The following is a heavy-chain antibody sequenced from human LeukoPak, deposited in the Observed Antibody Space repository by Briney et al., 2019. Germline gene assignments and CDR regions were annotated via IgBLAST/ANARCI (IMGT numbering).Heavy chain of an antibody. CDR1: GGTFSSYA. CDR3: CRDGYNTGDY. J-gene: IGHJ4*02. Sequence: GASVKVSCKASGGTFSSYAISWVRQAPGQGLEWMGGIIPIFGTANYAQKFQGRVTITADESTSTAYMELSSLRSEDTAVYYCCRDGYNTGDYWGQGTLVTVSS. V-gene: IGHV1-69*13. CDR2: IIPIFGTA. D-gene: IGHD5-24*01.